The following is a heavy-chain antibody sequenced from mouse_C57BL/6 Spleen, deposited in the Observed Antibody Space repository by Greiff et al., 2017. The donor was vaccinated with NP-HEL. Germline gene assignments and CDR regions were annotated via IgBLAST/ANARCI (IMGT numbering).Heavy chain of an antibody. Sequence: QVQLQQPGAELVRPGTSVKLSCKASGYTFTSYWMHWVKQRPGQGLEWIGVIDPSDSYTNYNQKFKGKATLTVDTSSSTAYMQLSSLTSEDSAVYYCARKMYYGSGYPFDYWGQGTTLTVSS. CDR1: GYTFTSYW. V-gene: IGHV1-59*01. D-gene: IGHD1-1*01. J-gene: IGHJ2*01. CDR3: ARKMYYGSGYPFDY. CDR2: IDPSDSYT.